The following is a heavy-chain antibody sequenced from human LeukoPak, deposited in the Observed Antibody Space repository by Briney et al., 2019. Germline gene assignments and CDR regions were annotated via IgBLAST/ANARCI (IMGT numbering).Heavy chain of an antibody. J-gene: IGHJ4*02. D-gene: IGHD2-21*02. CDR3: AKGGETGVVTPVAN. V-gene: IGHV3-48*03. CDR2: ISSSGRTI. CDR1: GFTFSSYE. Sequence: GGSLRLSCVVSGFTFSSYEMNWVRQAPGKGLEWVSYISSSGRTIFYADSVKGRFTISRDNAKNSLYLQMNSLRAEDTAVYYCAKGGETGVVTPVANWGQGTLVTVSS.